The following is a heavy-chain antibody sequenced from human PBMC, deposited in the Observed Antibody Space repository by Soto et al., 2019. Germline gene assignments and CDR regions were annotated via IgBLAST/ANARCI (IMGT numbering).Heavy chain of an antibody. Sequence: VSGPTLVNPTQTLTLTCTFSGFSLSTSGVGVGWIRRPPGKALEWLALIYWNDDKRYSPSLKSRLTITKNTSKNQVVLTMTNMDPVDTASYYCAHRGSSSSWYRWFDPWGQGTLVTVSS. CDR3: AHRGSSSSWYRWFDP. V-gene: IGHV2-5*01. CDR1: GFSLSTSGVG. D-gene: IGHD6-13*01. CDR2: IYWNDDK. J-gene: IGHJ5*02.